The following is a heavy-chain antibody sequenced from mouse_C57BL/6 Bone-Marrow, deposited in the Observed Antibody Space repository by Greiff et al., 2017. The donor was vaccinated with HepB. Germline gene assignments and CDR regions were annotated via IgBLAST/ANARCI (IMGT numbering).Heavy chain of an antibody. CDR3: ARRHITTVVDY. CDR1: GYTFTSYW. V-gene: IGHV1-69*01. J-gene: IGHJ2*01. D-gene: IGHD1-1*01. Sequence: QVQLQQPGAELVMPGASVKLSCKASGYTFTSYWMHWVKQRPGQGLEWIGEIDPSDSYTNYNQKFKGKSTLTVDKSSSTAYMQLSSLTSEDSAVYYCARRHITTVVDYWGQGTTLTVSS. CDR2: IDPSDSYT.